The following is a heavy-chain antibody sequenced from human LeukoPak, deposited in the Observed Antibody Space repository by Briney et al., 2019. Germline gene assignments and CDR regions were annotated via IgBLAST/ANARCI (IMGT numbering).Heavy chain of an antibody. V-gene: IGHV4-31*03. D-gene: IGHD5-18*01. Sequence: PSQTLSLTCTVSGGSISRGGYYWSWIRQHPGKGLEWIGYIYYSGSTYYNPSLKSRVTISVDTSKNQFSLKLSSVTAADTAVYYCARDGFGYSYGGFDYWGQGTLVTVSS. CDR3: ARDGFGYSYGGFDY. J-gene: IGHJ4*02. CDR2: IYYSGST. CDR1: GGSISRGGYY.